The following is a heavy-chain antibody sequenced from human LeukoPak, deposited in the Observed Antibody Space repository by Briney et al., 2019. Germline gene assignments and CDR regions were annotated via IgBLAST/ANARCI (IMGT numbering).Heavy chain of an antibody. D-gene: IGHD2-21*02. J-gene: IGHJ4*02. V-gene: IGHV1-18*01. Sequence: ASVKVSCKASGGTFSSYAISWVRQAPGQGLEWMGWISGYNGNTNYAQKFLGRVTMTTDTSTSTDFMELRSLRSDDTAVYYCARTVTATSLLFDYWGQGTLVTVSS. CDR2: ISGYNGNT. CDR3: ARTVTATSLLFDY. CDR1: GGTFSSYA.